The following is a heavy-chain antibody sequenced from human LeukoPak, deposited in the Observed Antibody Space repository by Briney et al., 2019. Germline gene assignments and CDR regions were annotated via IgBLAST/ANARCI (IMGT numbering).Heavy chain of an antibody. Sequence: GGSLRQSCAACGFTFDDYGMSWVRQARGKGLEGVSGINWNGGSTGYADSVKGGVTMSSDHDKKFIDQQVYAQRADDTRLYYCGRGRPTMIRHAFDIWSQGTMVTVSS. CDR3: GRGRPTMIRHAFDI. D-gene: IGHD3-22*01. V-gene: IGHV3-20*04. J-gene: IGHJ3*02. CDR1: GFTFDDYG. CDR2: INWNGGST.